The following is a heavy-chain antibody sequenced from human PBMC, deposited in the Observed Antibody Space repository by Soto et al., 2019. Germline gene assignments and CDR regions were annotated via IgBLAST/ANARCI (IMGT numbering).Heavy chain of an antibody. CDR1: GFTFSSYG. CDR2: IWYDGSNK. Sequence: PGGSLRLSCAASGFTFSSYGMHWVRQAPGKGLEWVAVIWYDGSNKYYADSVKGRFTISRDNSKNTLYLQMNSLRSEDTAVYYCARGRSDTDHYPRYYYYYYMDVWGKGTTVTAS. D-gene: IGHD3-9*01. CDR3: ARGRSDTDHYPRYYYYYYMDV. J-gene: IGHJ6*03. V-gene: IGHV3-33*01.